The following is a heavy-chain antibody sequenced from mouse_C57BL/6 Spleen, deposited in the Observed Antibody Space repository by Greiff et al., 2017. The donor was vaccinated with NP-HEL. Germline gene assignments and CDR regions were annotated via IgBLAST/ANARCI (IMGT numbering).Heavy chain of an antibody. J-gene: IGHJ4*01. CDR3: AGNWGITTVVARMDD. V-gene: IGHV2-2*01. CDR1: GFSLTSYG. Sequence: QVQLKESGPGLVQPSQSLSITCTVSGFSLTSYGVHWVRQSPGKGLEWMGVIWSGGSTDYNAAFISRLSISKDNSKSQVLFKMNSLQADDTAIYYCAGNWGITTVVARMDDWGQGTSVTVSS. D-gene: IGHD1-1*01. CDR2: IWSGGST.